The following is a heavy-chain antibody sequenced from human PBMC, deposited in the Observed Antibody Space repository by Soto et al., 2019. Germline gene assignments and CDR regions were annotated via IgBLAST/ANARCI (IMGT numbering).Heavy chain of an antibody. CDR1: GESSSTYY. D-gene: IGHD3-10*01. CDR2: INYNGRT. J-gene: IGHJ4*02. V-gene: IGHV4-34*01. Sequence: QVRLQQWGAGLLKPSETLSLTCGVYGESSSTYYWNWIRQSPGKGLECIADINYNGRTNYNPSLKRRLTISVHTWQKQLYLKVISVTAADTTVYYCVRFEEPSPGSGPLADFWGQGPLVTVSS. CDR3: VRFEEPSPGSGPLADF.